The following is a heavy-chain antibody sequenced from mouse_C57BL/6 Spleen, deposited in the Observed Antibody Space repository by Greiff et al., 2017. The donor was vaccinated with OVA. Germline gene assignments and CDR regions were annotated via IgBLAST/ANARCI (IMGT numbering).Heavy chain of an antibody. J-gene: IGHJ2*01. CDR1: GFTFSDYG. V-gene: IGHV5-17*01. CDR3: ARPTGSTFDY. Sequence: DVQLVESGGGLVKPGGSLKLSCAASGFTFSDYGMHWVRQAPEKGLEWVAYISSGSSTIYYADTVKGRFTISRDNAKNTLFLQMTSLRSEDTAMYYCARPTGSTFDYWGQGTTLTVSS. CDR2: ISSGSSTI. D-gene: IGHD4-1*02.